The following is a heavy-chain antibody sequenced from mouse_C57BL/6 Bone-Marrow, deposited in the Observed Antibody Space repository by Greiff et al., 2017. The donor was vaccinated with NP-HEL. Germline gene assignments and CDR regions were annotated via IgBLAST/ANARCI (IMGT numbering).Heavy chain of an antibody. V-gene: IGHV5-6*01. CDR3: ARGDGNYVAWFAY. D-gene: IGHD2-1*01. CDR1: GFTFSSYG. CDR2: ISSGGSYT. Sequence: EVKLVESGGDLVKPGGSLKLSCAASGFTFSSYGMSWVRQTPDKRLEWVATISSGGSYTYYPDSVKGRFTISRDNAKNTLYLQMSSLKSEDTAMYYCARGDGNYVAWFAYWGQGTLVTVSA. J-gene: IGHJ3*01.